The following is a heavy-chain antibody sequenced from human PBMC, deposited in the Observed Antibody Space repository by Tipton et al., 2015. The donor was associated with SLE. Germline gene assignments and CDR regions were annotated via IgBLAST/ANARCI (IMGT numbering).Heavy chain of an antibody. CDR1: GGSISSYY. Sequence: TLSLTCTVSGGSISSYYWSWIRQPAGKGLEWIGRIYTSGSTYYNPSLKSRVTISVDTSKNQFSLKLSSVTAADTAVYYCASPGYSYGYYFDYWGQGTLVTVSS. J-gene: IGHJ4*02. CDR2: IYTSGST. D-gene: IGHD5-18*01. CDR3: ASPGYSYGYYFDY. V-gene: IGHV4-4*07.